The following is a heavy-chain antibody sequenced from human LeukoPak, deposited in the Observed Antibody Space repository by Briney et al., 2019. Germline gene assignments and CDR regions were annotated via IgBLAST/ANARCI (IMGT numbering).Heavy chain of an antibody. V-gene: IGHV3-23*01. D-gene: IGHD6-13*01. Sequence: PGGSLRLSCAASGFTFSSYAMSWVRQAPGKGLEWVSAISGSGGSTYYADSVKGRFTISRDNSKNTLYLQMNSLRAEDTAVYYCALRKTGSRQYSSSFSYWGQGTLVTVSS. CDR2: ISGSGGST. CDR3: ALRKTGSRQYSSSFSY. CDR1: GFTFSSYA. J-gene: IGHJ4*02.